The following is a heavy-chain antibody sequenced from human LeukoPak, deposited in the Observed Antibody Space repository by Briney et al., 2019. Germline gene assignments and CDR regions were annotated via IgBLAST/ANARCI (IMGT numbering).Heavy chain of an antibody. CDR2: IWYDGSNK. CDR3: ARDSIYVGYSSGWYGPTTNNQNWFDP. J-gene: IGHJ5*02. CDR1: GFTFSSYG. D-gene: IGHD6-19*01. Sequence: PGGSLRLSCAASGFTFSSYGMHWVRQAPGKGLEWVAVIWYDGSNKYYADSVKGRFTISRDNSKNTLYLQMNNLRAEDTAVYYCARDSIYVGYSSGWYGPTTNNQNWFDPWGQGTLVTVSS. V-gene: IGHV3-33*01.